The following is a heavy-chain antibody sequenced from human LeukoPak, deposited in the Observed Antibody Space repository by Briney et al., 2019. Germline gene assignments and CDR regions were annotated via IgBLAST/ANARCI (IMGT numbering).Heavy chain of an antibody. CDR1: GFTVSSNY. V-gene: IGHV3-53*05. CDR2: IFGGGGT. D-gene: IGHD5-18*01. CDR3: ARDRGSSYGYYYYMDV. Sequence: GGSLRLSCAAFGFTVSSNYMSWVRQAPGKGLEWVSVIFGGGGTYYGDSVKGRFTISRDNSKNTLYLQMNSLRAEDTAVYYCARDRGSSYGYYYYMDVWGKGTTVTVSS. J-gene: IGHJ6*03.